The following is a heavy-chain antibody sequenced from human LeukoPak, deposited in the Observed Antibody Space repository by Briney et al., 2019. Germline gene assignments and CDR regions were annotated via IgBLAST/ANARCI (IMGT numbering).Heavy chain of an antibody. J-gene: IGHJ1*01. CDR2: IYTSGST. CDR3: ARDPRVRGVIGYFQH. D-gene: IGHD3-10*01. V-gene: IGHV4-4*07. Sequence: SETLSLTCTVSGGSISSYYWSWIRQPTGKGLEWIGRIYTSGSTNYNPSLKSRVTMSVDTSKNQFSLKLSSVTAADTAVYYCARDPRVRGVIGYFQHWGQGTLVTVSS. CDR1: GGSISSYY.